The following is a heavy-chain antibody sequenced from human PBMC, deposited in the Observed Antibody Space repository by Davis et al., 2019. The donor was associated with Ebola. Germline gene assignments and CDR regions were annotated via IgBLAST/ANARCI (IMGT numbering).Heavy chain of an antibody. Sequence: GGSLRLSCVASGFPFSGYYMSWIRQAPGKGLEWVSYITHRGGDTYYADSVKGRFTISRDNSKNTLYLQMTSLRAEDTAVYYCERTSNRDGYNSIDYWGQGTLVTVSS. D-gene: IGHD5-24*01. CDR2: ITHRGGDT. J-gene: IGHJ4*02. V-gene: IGHV3-11*03. CDR1: GFPFSGYY. CDR3: ERTSNRDGYNSIDY.